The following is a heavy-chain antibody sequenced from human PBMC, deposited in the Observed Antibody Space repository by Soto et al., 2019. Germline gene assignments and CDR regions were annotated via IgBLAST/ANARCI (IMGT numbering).Heavy chain of an antibody. CDR3: ARERTVAGNDY. V-gene: IGHV1-8*01. CDR1: GYTFTSYD. Sequence: ASVKVSCKASGYTFTSYDINWVRQATGQGLEWMGWMNPNSGNTGYAQKFQGRVPMTRNTSLRTAYMELSSLRSEATAVYYCARERTVAGNDYWGQGTLVTVSS. D-gene: IGHD6-19*01. CDR2: MNPNSGNT. J-gene: IGHJ4*02.